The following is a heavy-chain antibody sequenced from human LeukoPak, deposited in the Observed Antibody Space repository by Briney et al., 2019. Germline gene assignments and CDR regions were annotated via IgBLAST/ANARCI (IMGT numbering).Heavy chain of an antibody. CDR2: ISYDGNNK. CDR1: GLTFSDYA. CDR3: ARGSAWLVRGFIDY. V-gene: IGHV3-30*03. D-gene: IGHD6-19*01. J-gene: IGHJ4*02. Sequence: GGSLRLSCAASGLTFSDYAMHWVRQAPGKGLEWVALISYDGNNKFYADSVKGRFTISRDNSKNTLYLQVNSLRAEDTAVYYCARGSAWLVRGFIDYWGQGTLVTVSS.